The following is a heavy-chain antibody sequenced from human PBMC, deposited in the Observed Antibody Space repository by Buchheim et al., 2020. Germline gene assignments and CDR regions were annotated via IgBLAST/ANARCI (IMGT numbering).Heavy chain of an antibody. D-gene: IGHD3-10*01. V-gene: IGHV4-30-4*01. CDR3: ATGGSSFKSYFDS. CDR1: GGSISSVNFY. Sequence: QLLESGPGLVKPSQTLSLTCNISGGSISSVNFYCSWIRLRPGKGLEWIGYISYTGNTHRNPSLKSRVFVSLDSSKQQVFLNLDSVTAADTAVYFCATGGSSFKSYFDSWGQG. CDR2: ISYTGNT. J-gene: IGHJ4*02.